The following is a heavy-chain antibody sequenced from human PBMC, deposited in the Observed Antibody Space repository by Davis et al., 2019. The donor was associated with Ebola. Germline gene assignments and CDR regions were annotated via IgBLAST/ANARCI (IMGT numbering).Heavy chain of an antibody. CDR1: GFTFSDYY. D-gene: IGHD1-26*01. V-gene: IGHV3-11*01. J-gene: IGHJ6*02. CDR3: ARSGTYYYYAMDV. Sequence: GESLKISCEVSGFTFSDYYMSWIRQAPGKGLEWIAYIGPSGNSFYCADSVKGRFTISGDNSKNTLHLQMDSLRAEDTAIYYCARSGTYYYYAMDVWGQGTTVTVSS. CDR2: IGPSGNSF.